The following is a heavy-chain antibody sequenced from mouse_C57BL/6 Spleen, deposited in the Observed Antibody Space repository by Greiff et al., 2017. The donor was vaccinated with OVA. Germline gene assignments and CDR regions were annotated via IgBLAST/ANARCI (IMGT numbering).Heavy chain of an antibody. D-gene: IGHD2-4*01. CDR2: INPNNGGT. CDR3: ASYDYDDAGDY. Sequence: EVQLQQSGPELVKPGASVKISCKASGYTFTDYYMNWVKQSHGKSLEWIGDINPNNGGTSYNQKFKGKATLTVDKSSSTAYMELRSLTSEDSAVYYCASYDYDDAGDYWGQGTTLTVSS. J-gene: IGHJ2*01. CDR1: GYTFTDYY. V-gene: IGHV1-26*01.